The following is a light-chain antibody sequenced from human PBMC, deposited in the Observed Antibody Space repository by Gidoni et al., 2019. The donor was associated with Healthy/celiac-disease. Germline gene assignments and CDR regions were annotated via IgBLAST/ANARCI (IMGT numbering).Light chain of an antibody. CDR1: QSLSNS. CDR3: QQYNSYPIT. V-gene: IGKV1-16*02. J-gene: IGKJ5*01. CDR2: AAS. Sequence: DIQMTQSPSALSASVGDRVTITCRASQSLSNSFAWFQQKPEKAPKSLIYAASRLQNGVPSKFSGSGSGTNYTLTISSLQPEDFATYYYQQYNSYPITFGQGTRLEIK.